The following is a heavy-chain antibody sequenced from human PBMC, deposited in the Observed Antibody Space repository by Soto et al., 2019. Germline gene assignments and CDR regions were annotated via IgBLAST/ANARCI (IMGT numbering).Heavy chain of an antibody. CDR3: ARDEGGYDILTGYYKAHHFDY. CDR1: GYTFTHFY. J-gene: IGHJ4*02. CDR2: ISPHNFNT. D-gene: IGHD3-9*01. V-gene: IGHV1-18*01. Sequence: QVHLEQSGAEVKKPGDSVKVSCKASGYTFTHFYITWVRQAPGQGLEWMGAISPHNFNTNFAQKFQGRVTLTTDTSTNTDEMELRSLTYDDTAVYYCARDEGGYDILTGYYKAHHFDYWGQGVLVTVSS.